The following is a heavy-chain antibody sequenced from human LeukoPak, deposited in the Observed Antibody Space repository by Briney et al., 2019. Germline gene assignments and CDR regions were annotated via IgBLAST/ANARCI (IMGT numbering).Heavy chain of an antibody. CDR3: ARMSQTVAHRDAFDI. V-gene: IGHV1-18*01. D-gene: IGHD4-23*01. Sequence: RASVKVSCKASGGTFSSYAISWVRQAPGQGLEWMGWISAYNGNTNYAQKLQGRVTMTTDTSTSTAYMELRSLRSDDTAVYYCARMSQTVAHRDAFDIWGQGTMVTVSS. J-gene: IGHJ3*02. CDR1: GGTFSSYA. CDR2: ISAYNGNT.